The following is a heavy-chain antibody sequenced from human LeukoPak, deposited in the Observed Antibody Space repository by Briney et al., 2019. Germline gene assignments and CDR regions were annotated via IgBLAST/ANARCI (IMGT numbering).Heavy chain of an antibody. CDR1: GFTFSSYW. Sequence: QPGGSLRLSCAASGFTFSSYWMSWVRQAPGKGLEWVANIKQDGSEKYYVDSVKGRFTISRDNAKNSLYLQMNSLRAEDTAVYYCARLLHSSSWYGGPEQVPNFDYWGQGTLVTVSS. CDR2: IKQDGSEK. J-gene: IGHJ4*02. D-gene: IGHD6-13*01. V-gene: IGHV3-7*01. CDR3: ARLLHSSSWYGGPEQVPNFDY.